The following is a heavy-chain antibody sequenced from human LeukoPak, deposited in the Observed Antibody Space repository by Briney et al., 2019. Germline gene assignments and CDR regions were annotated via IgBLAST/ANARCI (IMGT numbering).Heavy chain of an antibody. CDR3: ARDGSGSGNYYNVAGFDY. Sequence: GGSQRLSCAASGFTFSSYEMNWVRQAPGKGLEWVSYISSSGSTIYYANSVKGRFTISRDNAKNSLYLQMNSLRAEDTAVYYCARDGSGSGNYYNVAGFDYWGQGTLVTVSS. CDR1: GFTFSSYE. CDR2: ISSSGSTI. J-gene: IGHJ4*02. V-gene: IGHV3-48*03. D-gene: IGHD3-10*01.